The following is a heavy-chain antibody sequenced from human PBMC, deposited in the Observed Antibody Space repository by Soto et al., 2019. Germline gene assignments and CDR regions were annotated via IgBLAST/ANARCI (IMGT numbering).Heavy chain of an antibody. CDR1: GFTVSSSY. CDR3: AGDWGSTSLPHYGMDV. V-gene: IGHV3-53*01. J-gene: IGHJ6*02. CDR2: MYSGGTT. Sequence: EVQLVESGGGLIQPGGSLRLSCAASGFTVSSSYMSWVRQAPGKGPEWVSIMYSGGTTYYADSVRGTFTISRDNAKNTLYLQMKSLVAHDTAVYFWAGDWGSTSLPHYGMDVWGQGTTVTVSS. D-gene: IGHD3-16*01.